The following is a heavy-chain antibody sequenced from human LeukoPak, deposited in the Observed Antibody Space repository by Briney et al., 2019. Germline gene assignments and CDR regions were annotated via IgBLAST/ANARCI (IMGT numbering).Heavy chain of an antibody. CDR1: GYTFTSYA. Sequence: EASVKVSCKASGYTFTSYAMNWVRQAPGQGLEWMGWINTNTGNPMYAQGFTGRFVFSLDTSVSTAYLQISSLKAEDTAVYYCARTVHYDFWSGYSADFDYWGQGTLVTVSS. V-gene: IGHV7-4-1*02. D-gene: IGHD3-3*01. CDR3: ARTVHYDFWSGYSADFDY. J-gene: IGHJ4*02. CDR2: INTNTGNP.